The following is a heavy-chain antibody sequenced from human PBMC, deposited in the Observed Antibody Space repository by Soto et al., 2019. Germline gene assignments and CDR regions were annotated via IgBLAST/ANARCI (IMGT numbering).Heavy chain of an antibody. V-gene: IGHV3-30-3*01. CDR1: GFTFSSYA. D-gene: IGHD6-19*01. CDR2: ISYDGSNK. J-gene: IGHJ5*02. Sequence: QVQLVESGGGVVQPGRSLRLSCAASGFTFSSYAMHWVRQAPGKGLEWVAVISYDGSNKYYADSVKGRFTISRDNSKNTLYLQMNSLRAEDTAVYYCARDSGWYEEHNWFDPWGQGTLVTVSS. CDR3: ARDSGWYEEHNWFDP.